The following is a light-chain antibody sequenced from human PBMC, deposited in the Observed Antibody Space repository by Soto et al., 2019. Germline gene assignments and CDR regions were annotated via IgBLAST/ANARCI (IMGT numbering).Light chain of an antibody. CDR3: QQSGSSPIT. V-gene: IGKV3-20*01. CDR1: QGISSSY. Sequence: TQSPSSLSASVGDRVTISCRASQGISSSYLAWYQQTPGQAPSLLIYGASSRATGIPDRFSGSGSGTDFTLTISRLEPEDFAVYYCQQSGSSPITFGQGTRLEI. J-gene: IGKJ5*01. CDR2: GAS.